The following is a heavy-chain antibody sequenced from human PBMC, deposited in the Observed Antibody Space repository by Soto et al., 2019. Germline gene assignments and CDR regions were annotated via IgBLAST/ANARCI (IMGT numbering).Heavy chain of an antibody. Sequence: KVSCKDPGYTLTSCGIHWVRQETGQRLEWMGWINAANGDTKYSPKFQGRVTITRDTSASTAYMELSSLRSEDTAVYYCVRRHVSATGIDWFDPWGQGTLVTVSA. D-gene: IGHD6-13*01. J-gene: IGHJ5*02. CDR2: INAANGDT. CDR1: GYTLTSCG. CDR3: VRRHVSATGIDWFDP. V-gene: IGHV1-3*01.